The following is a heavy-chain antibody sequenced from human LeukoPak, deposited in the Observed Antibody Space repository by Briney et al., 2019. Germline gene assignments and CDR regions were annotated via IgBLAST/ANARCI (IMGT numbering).Heavy chain of an antibody. CDR1: GFTFSSYA. V-gene: IGHV3-30*04. J-gene: IGHJ6*02. D-gene: IGHD3-3*01. CDR2: ISYDGSNK. CDR3: ARDIPSDFWSGYYTFYYYYGMDV. Sequence: GGSLRLSCAASGFTFSSYAMHWVRQAPGKGLEWVAVISYDGSNKYYADSVKGRFSISRDNSNNTLYLQMNSLRAEDTAVYYCARDIPSDFWSGYYTFYYYYGMDVWGQGTTVTVSS.